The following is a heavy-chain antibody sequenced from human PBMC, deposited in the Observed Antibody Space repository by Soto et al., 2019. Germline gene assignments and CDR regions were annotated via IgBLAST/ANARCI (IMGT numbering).Heavy chain of an antibody. Sequence: EVQLLESGGGLVQPGGSLRLSCAASGFTFSSYAMSWVRQAPGKGLEWVSAISGSGGSTYYADSVKGRFTISRDNSKNTLYLQMNSLRAEDTAVYYCAKDDFDYGGNSRDYYYYYGMDVWGQGTTVTVSS. CDR2: ISGSGGST. V-gene: IGHV3-23*01. J-gene: IGHJ6*02. D-gene: IGHD4-17*01. CDR1: GFTFSSYA. CDR3: AKDDFDYGGNSRDYYYYYGMDV.